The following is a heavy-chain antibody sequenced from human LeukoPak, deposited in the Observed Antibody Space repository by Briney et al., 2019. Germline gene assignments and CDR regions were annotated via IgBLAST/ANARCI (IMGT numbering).Heavy chain of an antibody. CDR1: GYTFTGYY. D-gene: IGHD1-26*01. Sequence: ASVKVSCKASGYTFTGYYMHWVRQAPGQGLEWMGWINPNSGGTNYAQKLQGRVTMTTDTSTSTAYMELRSLRSDDTAVYYCARDRGMGATTYGYWGQGTLVTVSS. CDR3: ARDRGMGATTYGY. V-gene: IGHV1-2*02. J-gene: IGHJ4*02. CDR2: INPNSGGT.